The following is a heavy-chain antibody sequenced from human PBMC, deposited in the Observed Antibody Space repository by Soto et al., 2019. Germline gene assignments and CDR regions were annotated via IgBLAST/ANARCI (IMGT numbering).Heavy chain of an antibody. CDR1: GYTFTSYD. D-gene: IGHD2-2*01. CDR2: ISAYNGNT. Sequence: ASVKVSCKASGYTFTSYDISWVRQAPGQGLEWMGWISAYNGNTNYAQKLQGRVTMTTDKSTSTAYMELSSLRSEDTAVYYCATFGRYCSSTSCYEGWFDPWGQGTLVTVSS. V-gene: IGHV1-18*01. CDR3: ATFGRYCSSTSCYEGWFDP. J-gene: IGHJ5*02.